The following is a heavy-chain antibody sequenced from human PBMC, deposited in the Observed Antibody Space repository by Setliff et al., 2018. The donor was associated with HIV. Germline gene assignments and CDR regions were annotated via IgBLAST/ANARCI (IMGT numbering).Heavy chain of an antibody. J-gene: IGHJ4*02. CDR2: ISASNGKT. Sequence: ASVKVSCKASGYTFTTYGISWVRQAPGQGLEWMGWISASNGKTNYAQKFQGRVTMTTDTSTTTVYMELRSLTSDDTAVYYCVREARVGARDYWGQGTLVTVSS. D-gene: IGHD1-26*01. CDR3: VREARVGARDY. V-gene: IGHV1-18*01. CDR1: GYTFTTYG.